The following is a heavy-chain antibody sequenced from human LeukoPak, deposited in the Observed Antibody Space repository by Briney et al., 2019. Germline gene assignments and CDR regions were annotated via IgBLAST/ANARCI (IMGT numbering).Heavy chain of an antibody. Sequence: PGGSLRLSCAASGFTFSSYSMNWVRQAPGKGLEWVSSISSSSSYIYYADSVKGRFTISRDNAKNSLYLQMNSLRAEDTAVYYCARDHPHYYGSGSYYSESDYYYYYGMDVWGQGTTVTVSS. J-gene: IGHJ6*02. CDR3: ARDHPHYYGSGSYYSESDYYYYYGMDV. CDR2: ISSSSSYI. V-gene: IGHV3-21*01. CDR1: GFTFSSYS. D-gene: IGHD3-10*01.